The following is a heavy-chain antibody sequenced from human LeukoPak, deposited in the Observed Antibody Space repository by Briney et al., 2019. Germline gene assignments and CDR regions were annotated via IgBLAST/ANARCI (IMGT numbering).Heavy chain of an antibody. CDR1: GFTFSSSW. J-gene: IGHJ4*02. CDR2: INVDGSTT. V-gene: IGHV3-74*01. CDR3: GRALGSPLDF. D-gene: IGHD1-26*01. Sequence: GGSLRLSCAASGFTFSSSWMHWVRQAPGMGLVWVSRINVDGSTTPYADSVKGRFTISRDNAKNTLYLPMESLRAEDTAVYYCGRALGSPLDFWGQGALVIVSS.